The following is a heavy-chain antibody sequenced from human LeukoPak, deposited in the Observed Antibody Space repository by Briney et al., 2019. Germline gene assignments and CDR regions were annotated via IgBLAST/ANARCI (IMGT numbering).Heavy chain of an antibody. J-gene: IGHJ4*02. D-gene: IGHD2-15*01. V-gene: IGHV3-21*04. Sequence: GGSLRLSCAASGFSFSSYSMNWVRQAPGKGLEWVASISGSSSYIFYGDSVKGRFTLSRDNAKNSLYLQMNSLRAEDTAVYYCAREGGDVVVVAASTIDYWGQGTLVTVSS. CDR3: AREGGDVVVVAASTIDY. CDR2: ISGSSSYI. CDR1: GFSFSSYS.